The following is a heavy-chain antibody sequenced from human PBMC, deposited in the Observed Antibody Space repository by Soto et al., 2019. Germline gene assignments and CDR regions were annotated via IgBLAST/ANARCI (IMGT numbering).Heavy chain of an antibody. CDR2: INHSGST. V-gene: IGHV4-34*01. CDR1: GGSFSGYY. CDR3: ARWFSSSWFDY. D-gene: IGHD6-13*01. Sequence: QVQLQQWGAGLLKPSETLSLTCAVYGGSFSGYYWSWIRQPPGKGLEWIGEINHSGSTNYNPSLKSRVTISLDTSKNQFSLKLSSVTAADTAVYYCARWFSSSWFDYWGQGTLVTVSS. J-gene: IGHJ4*02.